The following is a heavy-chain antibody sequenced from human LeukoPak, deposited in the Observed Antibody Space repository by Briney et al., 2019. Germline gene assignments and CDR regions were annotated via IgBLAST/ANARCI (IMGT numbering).Heavy chain of an antibody. CDR3: AKDQRPYYYDSSGYYSGSTIDY. CDR2: ISGGGGST. CDR1: GFTFSSYA. Sequence: GGSLRLSCAASGFTFSSYAMSWVRQAPGKGLEWVSAISGGGGSTYYADSVKGRFTISRDNSKNTLYLQMNSLRAEDTAVYYCAKDQRPYYYDSSGYYSGSTIDYWGQGTLVTVSS. V-gene: IGHV3-23*01. D-gene: IGHD3-22*01. J-gene: IGHJ4*02.